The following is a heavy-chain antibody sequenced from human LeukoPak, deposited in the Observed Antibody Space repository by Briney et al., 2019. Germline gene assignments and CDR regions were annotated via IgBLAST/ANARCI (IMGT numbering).Heavy chain of an antibody. D-gene: IGHD6-19*01. CDR2: INHNAEMI. V-gene: IGHV3-48*03. CDR3: AREGSYSSGWYDY. J-gene: IGHJ4*02. Sequence: GGSLRLSCEASGFPFSSYVMSWVRQAPGKGLEWIAYINHNAEMILYPDFVKGRFTISRDNAKNSLYLQMNSLRAEDTAVYYCAREGSYSSGWYDYWGQGTLVTVSS. CDR1: GFPFSSYV.